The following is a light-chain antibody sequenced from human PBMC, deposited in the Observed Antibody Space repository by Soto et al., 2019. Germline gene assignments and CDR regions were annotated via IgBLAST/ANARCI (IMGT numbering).Light chain of an antibody. CDR1: SSNIGSNF. CDR3: SSYTTSSSRV. Sequence: QSVLTQPPSASGTPGQRVTISCSGSSSNIGSNFVYWYQQLPGTAPKVLIYKNDQRPSGVPDRFSGSRSGTSASLAISGLRSEDEADYYCSSYTTSSSRVFGGGTKLTVL. V-gene: IGLV1-47*01. J-gene: IGLJ3*02. CDR2: KND.